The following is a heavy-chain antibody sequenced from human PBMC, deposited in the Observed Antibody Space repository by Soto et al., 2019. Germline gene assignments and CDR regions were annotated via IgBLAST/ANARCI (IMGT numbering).Heavy chain of an antibody. CDR3: AKVGVVGATPDYFAY. J-gene: IGHJ4*02. D-gene: IGHD1-26*01. CDR2: ISGSGGST. V-gene: IGHV3-23*04. CDR1: GFTFSNYW. Sequence: EVQLVESGGGLVQPGGSLRLSCAASGFTFSNYWMHWVRQAPGKGLVWVSAISGSGGSTYYADSVKGRFTISRDNSKNTLYLQMNSLRAEDTAVYYCAKVGVVGATPDYFAYWGQGTLVTVAS.